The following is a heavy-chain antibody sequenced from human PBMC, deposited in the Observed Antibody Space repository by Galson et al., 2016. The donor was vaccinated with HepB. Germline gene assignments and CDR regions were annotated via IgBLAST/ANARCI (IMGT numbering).Heavy chain of an antibody. V-gene: IGHV3-23*01. J-gene: IGHJ5*02. CDR1: GFSFSSHA. CDR2: ITSNGRGT. Sequence: SLRLSCAATGFSFSSHAMSWVRQAPGKGLEGISAITSNGRGTYYADSVKGRFPISRDNSRHTLYLQMNRLRAEDTAVYYCASHSRSSPITMFAVVISPFDPWGQGTLVTVSS. CDR3: ASHSRSSPITMFAVVISPFDP. D-gene: IGHD3-3*01.